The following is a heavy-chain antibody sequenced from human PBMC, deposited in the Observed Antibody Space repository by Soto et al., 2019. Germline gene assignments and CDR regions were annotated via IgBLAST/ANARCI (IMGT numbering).Heavy chain of an antibody. CDR1: GGSFSGYY. Sequence: PSETLSLTCAVYGGSFSGYYWSWIRQPPGKGLEWIGEINHSGSTNYNPSPKSRVTISVDTSKNQFSLKLSSVTAADTAVYYCARAGRYYYGSGSYYHYWGQGTLVTVSS. D-gene: IGHD3-10*01. CDR3: ARAGRYYYGSGSYYHY. J-gene: IGHJ4*02. CDR2: INHSGST. V-gene: IGHV4-34*01.